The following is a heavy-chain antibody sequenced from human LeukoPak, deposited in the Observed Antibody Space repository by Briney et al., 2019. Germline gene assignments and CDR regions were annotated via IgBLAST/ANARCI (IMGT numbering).Heavy chain of an antibody. D-gene: IGHD6-6*01. J-gene: IGHJ5*02. CDR1: GYTFTSYG. CDR2: ISAYNGNT. Sequence: GASVKVSCKASGYTFTSYGISWVRQAPGQGLEWMGWISAYNGNTNYAQKLQGRVTMTTDTSTSTANMELRSLRSDDTAVYYCARGRRIAARLSGWFDPWGQGTLVTVSS. CDR3: ARGRRIAARLSGWFDP. V-gene: IGHV1-18*01.